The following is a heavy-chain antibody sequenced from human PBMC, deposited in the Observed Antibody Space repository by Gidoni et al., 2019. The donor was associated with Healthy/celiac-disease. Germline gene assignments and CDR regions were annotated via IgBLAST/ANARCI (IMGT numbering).Heavy chain of an antibody. J-gene: IGHJ6*02. CDR2: IIPIFGTA. V-gene: IGHV1-69*01. CDR1: GGTFSSYA. Sequence: QVQLVQSGAEVKKPGSSVKVSCKASGGTFSSYAISWVRQAPGQGLECMGGIIPIFGTANYAQKFQGRVTITADESTSTAYMELSSLRSEDTAVYYCARAGNPFHYYYYGMDVWGQGTTVTVSS. CDR3: ARAGNPFHYYYYGMDV.